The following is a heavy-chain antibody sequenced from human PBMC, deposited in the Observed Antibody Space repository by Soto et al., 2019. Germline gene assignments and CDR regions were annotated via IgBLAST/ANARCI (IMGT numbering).Heavy chain of an antibody. Sequence: GGSLRLSCAASGFTFSSYWMHWVRQAPGKGLVWVSRINSDGSSTSYADSVKGRFTISRDNAKNTLYLQMNSLRAEDTAVYYCARVDTAMDGYYYYGMDVWGQGTTVTVSS. CDR1: GFTFSSYW. D-gene: IGHD5-18*01. CDR2: INSDGSST. J-gene: IGHJ6*02. V-gene: IGHV3-74*01. CDR3: ARVDTAMDGYYYYGMDV.